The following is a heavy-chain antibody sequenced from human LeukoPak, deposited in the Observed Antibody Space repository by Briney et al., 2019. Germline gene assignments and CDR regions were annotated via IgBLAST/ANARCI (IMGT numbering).Heavy chain of an antibody. CDR2: MNPNSGNT. D-gene: IGHD3-10*01. V-gene: IGHV1-8*01. Sequence: ASVKVCCKASGYTFTSYDINWVRQATGQGLEWMGWMNPNSGNTGYAQKFQGRVTMTRNTSISTAYMELSSLRPEDTAVYSCARDPAFGEFLSCFDYWGQGTLVTVSS. CDR1: GYTFTSYD. CDR3: ARDPAFGEFLSCFDY. J-gene: IGHJ4*02.